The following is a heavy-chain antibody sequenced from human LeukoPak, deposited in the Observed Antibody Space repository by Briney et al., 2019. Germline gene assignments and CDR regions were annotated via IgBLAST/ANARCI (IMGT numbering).Heavy chain of an antibody. CDR1: GFTFSSYA. J-gene: IGHJ6*02. CDR3: ARQFAIFGVVIHYYGMDV. D-gene: IGHD3-3*01. CDR2: ISSSSSYI. Sequence: AGGSLRLSCAASGFTFSSYAMSWVRQAPGKGLGWVSSISSSSSYIYYADSVKGRFTISRDNAKNSLYLQMNSLRAEDTAVYYCARQFAIFGVVIHYYGMDVWGQGTTVTVSS. V-gene: IGHV3-21*01.